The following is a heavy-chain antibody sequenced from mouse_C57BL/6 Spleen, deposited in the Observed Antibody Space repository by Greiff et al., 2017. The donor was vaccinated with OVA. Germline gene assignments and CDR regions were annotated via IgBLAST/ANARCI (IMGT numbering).Heavy chain of an antibody. Sequence: QVQLKQPGAELVKPGASVKMSCKASGYTFTSYWITWVKQRPGQGLEWIGDIYPGSGSTNYNEKFKSKATLTVDTSSSTAYMQLSSLTSEDSAVYYCARDPNYYGSSFYWYFDVWGTGTTVTVSS. CDR2: IYPGSGST. V-gene: IGHV1-55*01. D-gene: IGHD1-1*01. J-gene: IGHJ1*03. CDR3: ARDPNYYGSSFYWYFDV. CDR1: GYTFTSYW.